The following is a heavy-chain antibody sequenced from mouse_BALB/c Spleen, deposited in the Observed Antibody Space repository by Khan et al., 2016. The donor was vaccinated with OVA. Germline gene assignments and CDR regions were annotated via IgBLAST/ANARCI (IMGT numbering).Heavy chain of an antibody. J-gene: IGHJ1*01. D-gene: IGHD2-1*01. CDR3: ARYDGNYGWYFDF. Sequence: QVQLKQSGPGLVAPSQSLSITCTVSGFSLTSYGVHWVRQPPGKGLEWLGVIWTGGSTNYNSALMSRLSISKDNSKSQVFLKMNSLQTDDTAMYYCARYDGNYGWYFDFWGAGTTVTVSS. CDR1: GFSLTSYG. V-gene: IGHV2-9*02. CDR2: IWTGGST.